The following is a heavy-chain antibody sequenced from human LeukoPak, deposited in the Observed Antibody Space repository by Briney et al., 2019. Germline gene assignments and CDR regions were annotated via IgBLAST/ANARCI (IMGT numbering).Heavy chain of an antibody. J-gene: IGHJ4*02. CDR2: INYSGST. CDR3: ARVLGYCSSTSCHAPEKTFDY. V-gene: IGHV4-34*01. CDR1: GGSFSGYY. D-gene: IGHD2-2*01. Sequence: SETLSLTCAVYGGSFSGYYWSWIRQPPGKGLEWMGGINYSGSTNYNPSLKRRVTISVDTYKNQFSLKLSAVTAADTAVYYCARVLGYCSSTSCHAPEKTFDYWGQGTLVTVSS.